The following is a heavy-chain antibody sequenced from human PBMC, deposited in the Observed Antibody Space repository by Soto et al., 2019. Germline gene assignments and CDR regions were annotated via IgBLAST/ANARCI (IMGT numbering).Heavy chain of an antibody. D-gene: IGHD1-7*01. V-gene: IGHV3-23*01. CDR1: GFTFSSYA. CDR3: AKGKKLELRPSWFDP. CDR2: ISGSGGST. Sequence: LRLSCAASGFTFSSYAMSWVRQAPGKGLEWVSAISGSGGSTYYADSVKGRFTISRDNSKNTLYLQMNSLRAEDTAVYYCAKGKKLELRPSWFDPWGQGTLVTVPQ. J-gene: IGHJ5*02.